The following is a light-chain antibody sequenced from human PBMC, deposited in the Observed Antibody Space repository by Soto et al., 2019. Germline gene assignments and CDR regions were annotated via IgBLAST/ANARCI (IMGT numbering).Light chain of an antibody. Sequence: DIQMTQSPSSLSTPLGDRVTITCRASQRINIYLNWYRQKPGKAPELLIYSASNLQSGVPSRFSGSGSGTDFTLTISSLQPEDFATYYCQQSFSTPTFGQGTRLEIK. V-gene: IGKV1-39*01. CDR3: QQSFSTPT. CDR2: SAS. CDR1: QRINIY. J-gene: IGKJ5*01.